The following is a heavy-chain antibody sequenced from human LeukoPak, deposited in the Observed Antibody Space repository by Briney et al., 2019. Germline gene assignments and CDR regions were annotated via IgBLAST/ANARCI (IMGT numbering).Heavy chain of an antibody. CDR3: ARDPEYYDFWSGYSPSCYFDY. J-gene: IGHJ4*02. V-gene: IGHV1-2*02. Sequence: ASVKVSCKASGYTFTGYYMHWVRQAPGQGLEWMGWINPNSGGTNYAQKFQGRVTMTRDTSISTAYMELSRLRSDDTAVYYCARDPEYYDFWSGYSPSCYFDYWGQGTLVTVSS. CDR1: GYTFTGYY. CDR2: INPNSGGT. D-gene: IGHD3-3*01.